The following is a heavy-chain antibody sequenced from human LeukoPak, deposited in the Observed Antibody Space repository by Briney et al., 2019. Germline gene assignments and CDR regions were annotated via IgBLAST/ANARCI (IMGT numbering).Heavy chain of an antibody. Sequence: ASVKVSCKASGGTFSSYAISWVRQAPGQGPEWMGGIIPIFGTANYAQKFQGRVTITADESMSTAYMELSSLRSEDTAVYYCAKHRYQLLNGFDYWGQGTLVTVSS. J-gene: IGHJ4*02. CDR2: IIPIFGTA. CDR3: AKHRYQLLNGFDY. D-gene: IGHD2-2*01. V-gene: IGHV1-69*13. CDR1: GGTFSSYA.